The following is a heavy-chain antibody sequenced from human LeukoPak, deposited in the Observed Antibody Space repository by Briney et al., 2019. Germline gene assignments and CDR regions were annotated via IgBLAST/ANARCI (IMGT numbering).Heavy chain of an antibody. Sequence: GGSLRLSCAASGFVFSSYSMSWVRQVPGKGLKWVSAISASGASTYYAEFVKGRFTISRDNSKNTVEVQMNSLRAEDTALYYCASRSEAFDLWGQGTKVIVSS. J-gene: IGHJ3*01. CDR3: ASRSEAFDL. CDR2: ISASGAST. CDR1: GFVFSSYS. V-gene: IGHV3-23*01. D-gene: IGHD1-14*01.